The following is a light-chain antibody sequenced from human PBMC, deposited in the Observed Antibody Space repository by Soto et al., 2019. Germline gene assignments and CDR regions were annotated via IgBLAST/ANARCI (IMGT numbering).Light chain of an antibody. Sequence: QSALTQPASVSGSPGQSITSSCTGTSRDIGGYNYVSWYQQHPGKAPKLIIFEVNNRPSGISDRFSGSKSGNTASLTISGLQTEDEADYYCSSYTSISSYVFAAGTKVTVL. J-gene: IGLJ1*01. CDR2: EVN. CDR1: SRDIGGYNY. V-gene: IGLV2-14*01. CDR3: SSYTSISSYV.